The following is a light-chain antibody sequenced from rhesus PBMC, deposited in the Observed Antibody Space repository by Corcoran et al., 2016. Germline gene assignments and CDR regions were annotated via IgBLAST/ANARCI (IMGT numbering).Light chain of an antibody. V-gene: IGKV1-25*01. CDR2: EAS. J-gene: IGKJ4*01. Sequence: DIQMTQSPSSLSASVGDRVTITCRASQGITNDLAWYQQKPGETPNLLIYEASSLQSGIPSRFSGSGAGTDFTLTISRLQSEDFAIYYCQHYYSPPLTFGGGTKVEIK. CDR3: QHYYSPPLT. CDR1: QGITND.